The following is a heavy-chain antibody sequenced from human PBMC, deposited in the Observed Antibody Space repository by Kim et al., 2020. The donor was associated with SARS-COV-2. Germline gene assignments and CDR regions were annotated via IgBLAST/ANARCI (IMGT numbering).Heavy chain of an antibody. Sequence: GGSLRLSCAASGFTFSSYGMHWVRRAPGKGLEWVALISYDGSKKYYADSVKGRFTISRDNSKNTLFLQMNSLRAEDTAVYYCAKEPAWDWYFDLWGRGTLVTVSS. D-gene: IGHD2-15*01. CDR1: GFTFSSYG. CDR3: AKEPAWDWYFDL. CDR2: ISYDGSKK. J-gene: IGHJ2*01. V-gene: IGHV3-30*18.